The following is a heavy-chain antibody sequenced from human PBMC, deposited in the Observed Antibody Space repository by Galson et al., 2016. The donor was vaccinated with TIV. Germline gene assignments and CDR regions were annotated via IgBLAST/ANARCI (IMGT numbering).Heavy chain of an antibody. CDR2: IDPSGGGT. CDR1: GYTFTTYY. J-gene: IGHJ4*02. CDR3: TRDLGRRREY. Sequence: SVKVSCKASGYTFTTYYIHWVRQAPGQGLEWMGVIDPSGGGTTYAQKFQARVTMTRDTSTSTVYMGLSSLKSEDTAVYYCTRDLGRRREYWGQGTRVTVSS. D-gene: IGHD1-26*01. V-gene: IGHV1-46*01.